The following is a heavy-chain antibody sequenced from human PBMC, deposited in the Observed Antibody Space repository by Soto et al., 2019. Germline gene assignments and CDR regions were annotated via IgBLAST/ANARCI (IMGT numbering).Heavy chain of an antibody. J-gene: IGHJ6*02. Sequence: QVPLQESGPGLVKPSETLSLSCTVSGGSISSYYWSWIRQPPGKGLEWIGYVHDSWGSHYNPSLKTRVAISLDASKGQFSLKLTSVTATDPAVYYCVRQGFGALPGLVDVWGQGTTVTVSS. CDR1: GGSISSYY. D-gene: IGHD3-10*01. CDR3: VRQGFGALPGLVDV. V-gene: IGHV4-59*08. CDR2: VHDSWGS.